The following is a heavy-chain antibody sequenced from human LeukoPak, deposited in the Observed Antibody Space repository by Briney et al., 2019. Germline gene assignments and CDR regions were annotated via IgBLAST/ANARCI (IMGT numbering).Heavy chain of an antibody. J-gene: IGHJ4*02. CDR3: VRPSTVTRYYFDY. CDR1: GYTFTSYA. D-gene: IGHD4-17*01. CDR2: INAGNGNT. V-gene: IGHV1-3*01. Sequence: ASVKVSCKASGYTFTSYAMHWVRQAPGQRLEWMGWINAGNGNTKYSQEFQGRVTITRDTSISTAYMELSSLRSDDTAVYYCVRPSTVTRYYFDYWGQGTLVTVSS.